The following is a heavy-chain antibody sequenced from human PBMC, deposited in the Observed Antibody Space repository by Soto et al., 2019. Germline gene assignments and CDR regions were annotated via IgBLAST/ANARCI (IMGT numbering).Heavy chain of an antibody. CDR2: INPNSGGT. V-gene: IGHV1-2*04. CDR3: ATVTAISYY. D-gene: IGHD4-17*01. CDR1: GYTFTGYY. Sequence: ASVKVSCKASGYTFTGYYMHWVRQAPGQGLEWMGWINPNSGGTNYAQKFQGWVTMTRDTSISTVYMELSSLRSEDTAVYYCATVTAISYYWGQGTLVTVSS. J-gene: IGHJ4*02.